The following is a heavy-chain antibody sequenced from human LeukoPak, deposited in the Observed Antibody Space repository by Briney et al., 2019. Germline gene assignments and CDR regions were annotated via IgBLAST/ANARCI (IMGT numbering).Heavy chain of an antibody. Sequence: GGSLRLSCAASGFTVSSNYMSWVRQAPGKWLEWVSVIYSGGSTYYADSVKGRFTISRDNSKNTLYLQMNSLRAEDTAVYYCARGGTFPIFDYWGQGTLVTVSS. CDR1: GFTVSSNY. V-gene: IGHV3-53*01. J-gene: IGHJ4*02. CDR2: IYSGGST. D-gene: IGHD2-15*01. CDR3: ARGGTFPIFDY.